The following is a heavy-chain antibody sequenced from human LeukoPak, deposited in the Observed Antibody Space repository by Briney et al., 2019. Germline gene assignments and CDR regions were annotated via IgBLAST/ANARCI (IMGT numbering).Heavy chain of an antibody. CDR1: GGSISSSNW. CDR2: IYHSGST. Sequence: PSGTLSLTCAVSGGSISSSNWWSWVRQPPGKGLEWIGEIYHSGSTNYNPSLKSRVTISVDKSKNQFSLKLSSVTAADTAVYYCARDKEEALLWFGELLTFDAFDIWGQGTMVTVSS. V-gene: IGHV4-4*02. D-gene: IGHD3-10*01. CDR3: ARDKEEALLWFGELLTFDAFDI. J-gene: IGHJ3*02.